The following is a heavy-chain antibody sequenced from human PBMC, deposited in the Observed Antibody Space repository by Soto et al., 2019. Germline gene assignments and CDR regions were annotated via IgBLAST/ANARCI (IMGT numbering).Heavy chain of an antibody. CDR1: GYSFTSNW. J-gene: IGHJ6*02. D-gene: IGHD2-15*01. CDR3: ARHYCSGGSCYSAPNYYYYYGMDV. V-gene: IGHV5-51*01. CDR2: IYPGDSDT. Sequence: GESLKISCKGSGYSFTSNWIGWVRQMPGKGLEWMGIIYPGDSDTRYSPSFQGQVTISADKSISTAYLQWSSLKASDTAMYYCARHYCSGGSCYSAPNYYYYYGMDVWGQGTTVTVSS.